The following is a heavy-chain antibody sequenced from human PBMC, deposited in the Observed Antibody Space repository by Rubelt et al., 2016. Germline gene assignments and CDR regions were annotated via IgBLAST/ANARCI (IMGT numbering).Heavy chain of an antibody. D-gene: IGHD5-24*01. Sequence: QLQLQESGPGLVKPSETLSLTCTVSGGSISSSSYYWGWIRPPPGKGLEWIGSIYYSGSTYYNPSLKSRVTISVDTSKNQFSRKRSVVTAADTAVYYCAGLRRDGYNYPDLDYWGQGTLVTVSS. V-gene: IGHV4-39*01. J-gene: IGHJ4*02. CDR3: AGLRRDGYNYPDLDY. CDR1: GGSISSSSYY. CDR2: IYYSGST.